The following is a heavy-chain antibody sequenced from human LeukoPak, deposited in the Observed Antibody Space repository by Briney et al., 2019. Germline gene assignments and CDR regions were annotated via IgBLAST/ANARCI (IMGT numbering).Heavy chain of an antibody. J-gene: IGHJ6*03. V-gene: IGHV1-69*13. Sequence: SVKVSCKASGGTFSSYAISWVRQAPGQGLEWMGGIIPIFGTANYAQKFQGRVTITADESTSTAYMELSSLRSEDTAVYYCASPSNRRTWDYHYYYMDVWGKGTTVTVSS. CDR1: GGTFSSYA. CDR2: IIPIFGTA. D-gene: IGHD6-13*01. CDR3: ASPSNRRTWDYHYYYMDV.